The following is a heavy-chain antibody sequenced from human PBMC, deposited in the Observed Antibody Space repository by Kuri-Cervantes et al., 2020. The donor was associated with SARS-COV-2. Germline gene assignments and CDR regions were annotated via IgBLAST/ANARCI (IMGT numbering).Heavy chain of an antibody. CDR2: ILPIFGTA. Sequence: SVKVSCKASGGTFGSYAISWARQAPGQGLEWMGGILPIFGTANAAQKFQGRVTITADESTSTAYMELSSLRSEDTAVYYCARPERFFGVVIPQGGAFDIWGQGTMVTVSS. CDR1: GGTFGSYA. J-gene: IGHJ3*02. CDR3: ARPERFFGVVIPQGGAFDI. V-gene: IGHV1-69*13. D-gene: IGHD3-3*01.